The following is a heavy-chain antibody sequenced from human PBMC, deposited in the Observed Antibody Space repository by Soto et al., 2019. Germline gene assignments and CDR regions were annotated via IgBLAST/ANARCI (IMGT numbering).Heavy chain of an antibody. CDR1: GGTFSSYA. Sequence: QVQLVQSGAEVQKPGSSVKVSCKASGGTFSSYAISWVRQAPGQGLEWMGGIIPIFGTANYAQKFQGRVTITADKSTSTAYMELSSLRSEDTAVYYCARQLAYCAGDCYTEPIDYWGQGTLVTVSS. V-gene: IGHV1-69*06. CDR2: IIPIFGTA. D-gene: IGHD2-21*02. CDR3: ARQLAYCAGDCYTEPIDY. J-gene: IGHJ4*02.